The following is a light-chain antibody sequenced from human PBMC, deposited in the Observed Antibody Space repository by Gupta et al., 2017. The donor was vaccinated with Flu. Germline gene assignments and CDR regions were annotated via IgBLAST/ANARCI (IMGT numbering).Light chain of an antibody. CDR2: AAS. CDR1: QNITLL. Sequence: DLQLTHSPSFLSASVGDTVTITCRASQNITLLLGWFQQRPGRAPNLLVYAASNLKSGVPTRLSGSGYGKELTLTSNNRQPGDFAIYFFQHRQRDPQLTFGRGTKVVIK. V-gene: IGKV1-9*01. J-gene: IGKJ1*01. CDR3: QHRQRDPQLT.